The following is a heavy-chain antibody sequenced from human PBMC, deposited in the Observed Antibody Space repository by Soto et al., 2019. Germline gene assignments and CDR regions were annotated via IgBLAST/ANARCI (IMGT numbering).Heavy chain of an antibody. Sequence: DVQLLESGGGLVQPEGSLRLSCAASGFTFSSYAMGWVRQGPGKGLEWVAVVSIGGSTHYADSVRGRFTISRDNSKNTLSLQMKSLTAEETAVYFCAKRRGAGGHFDYWGQGALDTISS. CDR1: GFTFSSYA. CDR2: VSIGGST. D-gene: IGHD2-15*01. CDR3: AKRRGAGGHFDY. V-gene: IGHV3-23*01. J-gene: IGHJ4*02.